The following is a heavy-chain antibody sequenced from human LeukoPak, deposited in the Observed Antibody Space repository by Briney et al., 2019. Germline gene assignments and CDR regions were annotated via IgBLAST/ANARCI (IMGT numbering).Heavy chain of an antibody. V-gene: IGHV3-23*01. CDR1: GFTFSSYA. D-gene: IGHD3-16*01. J-gene: IGHJ4*02. Sequence: GGSLRLSCAASGFTFSSYAMSWVRQAPGKGLEWVSGVSGSGSSTYYADSVKGRFTISRDNSKNTLFLQMNSLRAEDTAVYYCTKGLECYITGPVWDWGQGTLVTVSS. CDR3: TKGLECYITGPVWD. CDR2: VSGSGSST.